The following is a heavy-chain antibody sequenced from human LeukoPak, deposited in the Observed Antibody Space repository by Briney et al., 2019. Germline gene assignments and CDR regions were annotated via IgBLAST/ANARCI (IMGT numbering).Heavy chain of an antibody. CDR3: ARVNDTAMDYFDY. J-gene: IGHJ4*02. D-gene: IGHD5-18*01. Sequence: PGGSLRLSCEGSAFIFSGHWMNWVHQTPGKGLEWVASIKEDGSERQYVDSVKGRFSISRDNTKGSLFLQLNSLRAEDTAVYYCARVNDTAMDYFDYWGQGTLVTVSS. CDR1: AFIFSGHW. V-gene: IGHV3-7*03. CDR2: IKEDGSER.